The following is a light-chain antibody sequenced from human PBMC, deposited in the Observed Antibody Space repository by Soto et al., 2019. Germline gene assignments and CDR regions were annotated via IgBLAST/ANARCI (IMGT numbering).Light chain of an antibody. V-gene: IGLV2-14*01. J-gene: IGLJ1*01. CDR1: SSDLGGYNY. Sequence: QSALTQPASVSGSPGQSITVSCTGTSSDLGGYNYVSWYQHHPCKAPKLMIYEVSNRPSGVSNRFSGSKSGNTASLTISGLQAEDEAEYYCSSYTSSDTLVFGTGTKVTVL. CDR3: SSYTSSDTLV. CDR2: EVS.